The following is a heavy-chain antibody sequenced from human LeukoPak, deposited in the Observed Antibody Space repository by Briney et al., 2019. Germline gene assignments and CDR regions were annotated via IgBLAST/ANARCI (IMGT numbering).Heavy chain of an antibody. V-gene: IGHV1-8*01. CDR1: GYTFTSFD. CDR2: MNPNSGDT. Sequence: ASVKVSCKASGYTFTSFDINWVRQATGQGLEWMGWMNPNSGDTGYAQKLQGRVTMTRNTSISTAYMELSSLRSEDTAVYYCAKLYSSGWSKRVFDIWGQGTMVTVSS. J-gene: IGHJ3*02. CDR3: AKLYSSGWSKRVFDI. D-gene: IGHD6-19*01.